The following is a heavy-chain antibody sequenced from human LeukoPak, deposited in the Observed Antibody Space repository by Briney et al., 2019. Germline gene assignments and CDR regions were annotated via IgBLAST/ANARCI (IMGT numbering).Heavy chain of an antibody. CDR2: TYYRSKWYN. V-gene: IGHV6-1*01. CDR1: GDSVSTNSAA. J-gene: IGHJ4*02. D-gene: IGHD2-2*01. Sequence: SQTLSLTCAISGDSVSTNSAAWNWIRQSPSRGLEWLGRTYYRSKWYNDYGVSVKSRITINPDTSKNQFSLQLNSATPEDTAVYYCARGGIGYCTSTSCSFDSWGQGTLVTVSS. CDR3: ARGGIGYCTSTSCSFDS.